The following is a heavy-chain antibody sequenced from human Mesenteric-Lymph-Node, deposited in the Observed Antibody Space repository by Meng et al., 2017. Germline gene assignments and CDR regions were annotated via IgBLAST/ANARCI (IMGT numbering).Heavy chain of an antibody. D-gene: IGHD3-10*01. Sequence: GESLKISCAASGFTFSMSWMTWVRQAPGKGPEWVAEIKQDGSEKGHVDAVRGRFTISRDNAKNSLYLQLNSRKAEDTAVYYCARDPGFGAFDVWGQGTKVTVSS. V-gene: IGHV3-7*01. CDR1: GFTFSMSW. CDR3: ARDPGFGAFDV. CDR2: IKQDGSEK. J-gene: IGHJ3*01.